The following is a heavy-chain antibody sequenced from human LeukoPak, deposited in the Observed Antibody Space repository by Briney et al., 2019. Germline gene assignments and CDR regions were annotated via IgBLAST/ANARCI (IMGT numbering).Heavy chain of an antibody. D-gene: IGHD3-16*02. Sequence: GGSLRLSCAASGFTFSSYSMNWVRQAPGKGLEWVSSISSSSSYIYYADSVKGRFTISRDNAKNSLYLQMNSLRAEDTAVYYCARDSIKYRPVGWGQGTLVTVSS. CDR2: ISSSSSYI. J-gene: IGHJ4*02. CDR3: ARDSIKYRPVG. CDR1: GFTFSSYS. V-gene: IGHV3-21*01.